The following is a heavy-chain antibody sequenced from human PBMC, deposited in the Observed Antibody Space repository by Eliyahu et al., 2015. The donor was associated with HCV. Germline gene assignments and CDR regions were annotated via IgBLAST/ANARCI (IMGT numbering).Heavy chain of an antibody. Sequence: QVQLQESGPGLVKPSQTLSLTCXVSGGXISSGSYYWSWIRQPAGKGLEWIGRIYTSGSTNYNPSLKSRVTISVDTSKNQFSLKLSSVTAADTAVYYCARVEMATTYFDYWGQGTLVTVSS. CDR2: IYTSGST. D-gene: IGHD5-24*01. J-gene: IGHJ4*02. V-gene: IGHV4-61*02. CDR3: ARVEMATTYFDY. CDR1: GGXISSGSYY.